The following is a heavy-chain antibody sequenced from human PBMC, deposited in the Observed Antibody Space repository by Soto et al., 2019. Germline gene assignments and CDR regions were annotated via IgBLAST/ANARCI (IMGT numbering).Heavy chain of an antibody. CDR3: VKQAHGLDGVAFDY. CDR1: GFIFSEST. J-gene: IGHJ4*02. V-gene: IGHV3-64D*06. CDR2: VSTSGRST. D-gene: IGHD2-15*01. Sequence: GESLKISCSASGFIFSESTIYWVRQVPGKGLEAISAVSTSGRSTYYADSVKDRFTISRDNSKNTLFLQMGSLRPEDTAIYYCVKQAHGLDGVAFDYWGQGAQVTVSS.